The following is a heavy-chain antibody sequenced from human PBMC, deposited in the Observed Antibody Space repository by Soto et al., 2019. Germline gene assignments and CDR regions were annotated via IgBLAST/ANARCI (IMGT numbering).Heavy chain of an antibody. CDR3: ARAPYSNAWYSFDL. CDR2: IKHDGSVQ. Sequence: GGSLRLSCEASGFTFSGYWMSWVRQAPGKGLEWVADIKHDGSVQYYVDSVKGRLTISRDNAKKQLYLQMNGLRAEDTALYYCARAPYSNAWYSFDLWGQGPLVTVSS. D-gene: IGHD4-4*01. V-gene: IGHV3-7*03. J-gene: IGHJ4*02. CDR1: GFTFSGYW.